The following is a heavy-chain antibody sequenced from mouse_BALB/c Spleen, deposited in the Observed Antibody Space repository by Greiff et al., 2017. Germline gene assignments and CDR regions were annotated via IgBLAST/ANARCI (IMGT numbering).Heavy chain of an antibody. CDR1: GYSITSGYY. Sequence: VQLKESGPGLVKPSQSLSLTCSVTGYSITSGYYWNWIRQFPGNKLEWMGYISYDGSNNYNPSLKNRISITRDTSKNQFFLKLNSVTTEDTATYYCARVSNYVEFAYRGQGTLVTVSA. CDR2: ISYDGSN. V-gene: IGHV3-6*02. CDR3: ARVSNYVEFAY. D-gene: IGHD2-5*01. J-gene: IGHJ3*01.